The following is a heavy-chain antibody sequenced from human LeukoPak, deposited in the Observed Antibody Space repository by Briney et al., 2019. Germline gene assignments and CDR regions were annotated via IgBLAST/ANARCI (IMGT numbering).Heavy chain of an antibody. V-gene: IGHV3-9*01. CDR1: GFTFDGYA. J-gene: IGHJ3*02. CDR3: AKDRGYSGYDGWADAFDI. CDR2: ISWNSGSI. Sequence: GRSLRLSCAASGFTFDGYAMHWVRQAPGKGLEWVSGISWNSGSIGYADSVKGRFTISRDNAKNSLYLQMNSLRAEDTALYYCAKDRGYSGYDGWADAFDIWGQGTMVTVSS. D-gene: IGHD5-12*01.